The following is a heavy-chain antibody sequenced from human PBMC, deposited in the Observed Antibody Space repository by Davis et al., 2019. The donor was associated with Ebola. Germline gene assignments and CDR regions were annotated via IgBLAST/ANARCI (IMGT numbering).Heavy chain of an antibody. J-gene: IGHJ4*02. CDR1: GYTSTSYA. V-gene: IGHV7-4-1*02. CDR2: INTKTGNP. CDR3: AREPYSSSWDPFDY. Sequence: ASVKVSCKASGYTSTSYAMNWVRQAPGQGLDWMGCINTKTGNPTYAQGFTGRFVFSLDTSVSTAFLQISSLKAEDTAFYYCAREPYSSSWDPFDYWGQGTLVTVSS. D-gene: IGHD6-13*01.